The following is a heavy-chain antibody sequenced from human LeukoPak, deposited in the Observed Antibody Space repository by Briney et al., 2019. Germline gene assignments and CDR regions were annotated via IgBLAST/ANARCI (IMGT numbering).Heavy chain of an antibody. CDR1: GGSISGYY. Sequence: SETLSLTCTVSGGSISGYYWSWIRQPPGKGLEWIGYIYYSGSTNYNPFLKSRVTISVDTSKNQFSLKLSSVTAADTAVYYCARFIVATNANFDYWGQGTLVTVSS. J-gene: IGHJ4*02. D-gene: IGHD5-12*01. V-gene: IGHV4-59*01. CDR2: IYYSGST. CDR3: ARFIVATNANFDY.